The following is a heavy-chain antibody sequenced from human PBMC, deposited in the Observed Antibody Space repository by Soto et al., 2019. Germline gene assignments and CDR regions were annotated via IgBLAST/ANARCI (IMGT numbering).Heavy chain of an antibody. CDR1: GFTFSSYD. Sequence: PGGSLRLSCAASGFTFSSYDMHWVRQATGKGLEWVSAIGTAGDTYYPGSVKGRFTISRENAKNSLYLQMNSLRAGDTAVYYCARADYDITGLGMDVWGQGTTVTVSS. CDR3: ARADYDITGLGMDV. D-gene: IGHD3-9*01. J-gene: IGHJ6*02. CDR2: IGTAGDT. V-gene: IGHV3-13*04.